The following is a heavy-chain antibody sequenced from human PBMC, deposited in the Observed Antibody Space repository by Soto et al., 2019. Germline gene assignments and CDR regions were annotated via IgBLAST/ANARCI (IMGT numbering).Heavy chain of an antibody. CDR2: ISGSGGST. CDR3: AKEGPLLWFGELLGPFDY. V-gene: IGHV3-23*01. D-gene: IGHD3-10*01. J-gene: IGHJ4*02. CDR1: GFTFSSYA. Sequence: GGSLRLSCAASGFTFSSYAMSWVRQAPGKGLEWVSAISGSGGSTYYADSVKGRFTISRDNSKNTLYLQMNSLRAEDTAVYYCAKEGPLLWFGELLGPFDYWGQGTLVTVSS.